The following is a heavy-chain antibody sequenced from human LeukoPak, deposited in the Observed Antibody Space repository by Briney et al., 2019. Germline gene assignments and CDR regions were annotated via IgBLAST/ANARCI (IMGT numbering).Heavy chain of an antibody. J-gene: IGHJ5*02. Sequence: GGSLRLSCAASGFTFSNAWMNWVRQAPGKGLEWVSAISGSGGSTYYADSVKGRFTISRDNSKNTLYLQMNSLKAEDTAVYYCARSDWFDPWGQGTLVTVSS. D-gene: IGHD3-3*01. V-gene: IGHV3-23*01. CDR3: ARSDWFDP. CDR2: ISGSGGST. CDR1: GFTFSNAW.